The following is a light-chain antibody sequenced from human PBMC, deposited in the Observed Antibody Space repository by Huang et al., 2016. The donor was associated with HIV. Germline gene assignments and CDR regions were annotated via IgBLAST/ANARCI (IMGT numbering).Light chain of an antibody. CDR1: QDISNY. Sequence: DIQMTLSPSSLSASVGDRVTITCQASQDISNYLNWYQQKPGKAPKLLIYDASNLETGVPSRFSGSGSGTDFTFTISSLQPEDIATYYCQQYDNFPLTFGGGTKME. V-gene: IGKV1-33*01. J-gene: IGKJ4*01. CDR2: DAS. CDR3: QQYDNFPLT.